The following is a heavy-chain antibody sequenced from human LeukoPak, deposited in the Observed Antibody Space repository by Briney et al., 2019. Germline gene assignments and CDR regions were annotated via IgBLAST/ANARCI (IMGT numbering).Heavy chain of an antibody. J-gene: IGHJ5*02. D-gene: IGHD2-15*01. CDR3: ARTYGSASWWFDP. V-gene: IGHV4-59*01. CDR2: IYYSGST. Sequence: SETLSLTCTVSGGSISSYYWSWIRQPPGKGLEWIGYIYYSGSTGYNPSLKSRVTISVDTSKNQFSLKLSSVTAADTAVYYCARTYGSASWWFDPWGQGTLVTVSS. CDR1: GGSISSYY.